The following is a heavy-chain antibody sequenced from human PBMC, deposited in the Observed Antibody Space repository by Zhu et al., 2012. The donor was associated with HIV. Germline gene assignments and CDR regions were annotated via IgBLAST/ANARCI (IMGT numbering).Heavy chain of an antibody. CDR1: GYSISSGYY. Sequence: QVQLQESGPGLVKPSETLSLTCAVSGYSISSGYYWGWIRQPPGKGLEWIGSIYHNGSTYYNPSLKSRVTISVDTSKNQFSLKLSSVTAADTAVYYCARQWGVREFTFGSDPWGPGEPWSTVSS. CDR3: ARQWGVREFTFGSDP. D-gene: IGHD3-10*01. J-gene: IGHJ5*02. CDR2: IYHNGST. V-gene: IGHV4-38-2*01.